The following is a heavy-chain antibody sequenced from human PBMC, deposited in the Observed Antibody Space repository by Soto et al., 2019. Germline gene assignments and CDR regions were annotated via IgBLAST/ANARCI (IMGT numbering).Heavy chain of an antibody. CDR1: GFTVKNYQ. J-gene: IGHJ6*02. Sequence: GWSLRLSGAASGFTVKNYQMNWVRQAPGKGLEWVSVIYSGGVTYYPDSVKGRFTTIRDTSKNTVYLQMNSLRADDTAMYYCARDQSTTGYYGLDVWGQGTTVTASS. CDR3: ARDQSTTGYYGLDV. CDR2: IYSGGVT. V-gene: IGHV3-53*01.